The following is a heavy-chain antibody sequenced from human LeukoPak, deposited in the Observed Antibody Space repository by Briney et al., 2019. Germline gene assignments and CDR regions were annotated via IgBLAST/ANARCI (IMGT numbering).Heavy chain of an antibody. CDR2: IRSKANSYAT. V-gene: IGHV3-73*01. CDR3: AKNGVTMVRGVFPDAFDI. D-gene: IGHD3-10*01. Sequence: GGSLRLSCAASGFTFSGSAMHWVRQASGKGLEWVGRIRSKANSYATAYAASVKGRFTISRDDSKNTLYLQMNSLRAEDTAVYYCAKNGVTMVRGVFPDAFDIWGQGTMVTVSS. CDR1: GFTFSGSA. J-gene: IGHJ3*02.